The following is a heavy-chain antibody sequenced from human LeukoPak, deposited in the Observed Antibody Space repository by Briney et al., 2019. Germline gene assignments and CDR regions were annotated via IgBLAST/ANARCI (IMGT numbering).Heavy chain of an antibody. D-gene: IGHD3-10*01. CDR2: IYYSGST. CDR3: ARGTVVRGVMGYFDY. V-gene: IGHV4-59*01. J-gene: IGHJ4*02. Sequence: SETLSLTCTVSGGSISSYYWSWIRQPPGKGLEWIGYIYYSGSTNYNPSLKSRVTISVDTSKNQFSLKLSSVTAADTAVYYCARGTVVRGVMGYFDYWGQGTLVTVSS. CDR1: GGSISSYY.